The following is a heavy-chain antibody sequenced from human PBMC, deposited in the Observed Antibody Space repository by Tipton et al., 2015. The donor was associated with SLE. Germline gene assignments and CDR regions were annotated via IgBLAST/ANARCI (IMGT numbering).Heavy chain of an antibody. CDR3: ASGRAVAGGDFFDY. J-gene: IGHJ4*02. CDR1: GGSISSYY. Sequence: LRLSCTVSGGSISSYYWSWIRQPPGKGLEWIGYIYYSGSTNYNPSLKSRVTISVDTSKNQFSLKLSSVTAADTAVYYCASGRAVAGGDFFDYWGQGTLVTVSS. D-gene: IGHD6-19*01. V-gene: IGHV4-59*01. CDR2: IYYSGST.